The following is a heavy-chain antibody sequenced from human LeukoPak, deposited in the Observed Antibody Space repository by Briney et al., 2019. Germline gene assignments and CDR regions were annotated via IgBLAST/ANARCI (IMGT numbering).Heavy chain of an antibody. V-gene: IGHV3-74*01. CDR3: ARDVGGFGELSYYYYGMDV. Sequence: GGSLRLSCAASGFTFSSYWMHWVRHAPGEGLVWVSRINSDGSSTSYADSVKGRFTISRDNAKNTLYLQMNSLRAEDTAVYYCARDVGGFGELSYYYYGMDVWGQGTTVTVSS. CDR2: INSDGSST. D-gene: IGHD3-10*01. CDR1: GFTFSSYW. J-gene: IGHJ6*02.